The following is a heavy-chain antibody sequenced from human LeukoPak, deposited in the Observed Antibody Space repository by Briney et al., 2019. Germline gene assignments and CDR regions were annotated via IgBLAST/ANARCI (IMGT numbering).Heavy chain of an antibody. Sequence: SETLSLTCAVYGGSFSGYYWSWIRQPPGKGLEWIGEINHSGSTNYNPSLKSRVTISVDTSKNQSSLKLSSVTAADTAVYYCARGSVVVPAANSNWFDPWGQGTLVTVSS. V-gene: IGHV4-34*01. CDR1: GGSFSGYY. CDR2: INHSGST. CDR3: ARGSVVVPAANSNWFDP. J-gene: IGHJ5*02. D-gene: IGHD2-2*01.